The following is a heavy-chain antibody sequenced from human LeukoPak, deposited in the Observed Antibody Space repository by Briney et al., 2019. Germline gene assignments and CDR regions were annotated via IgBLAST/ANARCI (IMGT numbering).Heavy chain of an antibody. J-gene: IGHJ4*02. CDR2: ISAYNGNT. CDR3: ARDHEFCRSTSCYAIDY. CDR1: GYTFTSYG. V-gene: IGHV1-18*01. D-gene: IGHD2-2*01. Sequence: ASVKVSCKASGYTFTSYGISWVRQAPGQGLEWMGWISAYNGNTNCAQKLQGRVTMTTDTSTSTAYMELRSLRSDDTAVYYCARDHEFCRSTSCYAIDYWGQGTLVTVFS.